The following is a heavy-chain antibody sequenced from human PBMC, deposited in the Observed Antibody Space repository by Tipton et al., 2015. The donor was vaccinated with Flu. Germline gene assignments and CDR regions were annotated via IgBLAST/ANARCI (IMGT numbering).Heavy chain of an antibody. Sequence: SLRLSCAASGFTFRSYWMRWVRQAPGKGLVWVSRINTDGSDTTYADSVKGRFTISRDVSKNTLYLQMSSLRTDDTAVYHCARGMNSGLVDVWGQGTTVTVSS. V-gene: IGHV3-74*01. J-gene: IGHJ6*02. CDR3: ARGMNSGLVDV. D-gene: IGHD2/OR15-2a*01. CDR1: GFTFRSYW. CDR2: INTDGSDT.